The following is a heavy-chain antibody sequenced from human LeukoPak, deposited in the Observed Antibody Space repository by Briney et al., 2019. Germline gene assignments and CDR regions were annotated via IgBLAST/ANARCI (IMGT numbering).Heavy chain of an antibody. CDR2: ISSSGSTI. CDR1: GFTFSSYE. J-gene: IGHJ6*04. V-gene: IGHV3-48*03. CDR3: ARDQYCSSTSCLPPYYYYYGMDV. D-gene: IGHD2-2*01. Sequence: GGSLRLSCAASGFTFSSYEMNWVRQAPGKGPEWVSYISSSGSTIYYADSVKGRFTISRDNAKNSLYLQMNSLRAEDTAVYYCARDQYCSSTSCLPPYYYYYGMDVWGKGTTVTVSS.